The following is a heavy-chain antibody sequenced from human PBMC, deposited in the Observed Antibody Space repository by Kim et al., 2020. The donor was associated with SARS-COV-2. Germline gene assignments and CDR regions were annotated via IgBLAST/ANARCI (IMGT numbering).Heavy chain of an antibody. CDR3: ARVVVLWFGEPSRGWFDP. CDR2: IYYSGST. Sequence: SETLSLTCTVSGGSISSSSYYWGWIRQPPGKGLEWIGSIYYSGSTYYNPSLKSRVTISVDTSKNQFSLKLSSVTAADTAVYYCARVVVLWFGEPSRGWFDPWGQGTLVTVSS. CDR1: GGSISSSSYY. V-gene: IGHV4-39*01. D-gene: IGHD3-10*01. J-gene: IGHJ5*02.